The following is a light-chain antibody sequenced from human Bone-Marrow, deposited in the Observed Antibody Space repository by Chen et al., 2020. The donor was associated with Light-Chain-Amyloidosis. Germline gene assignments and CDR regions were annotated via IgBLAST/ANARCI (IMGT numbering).Light chain of an antibody. V-gene: IGKV2-30*01. CDR3: MQATHWPYT. J-gene: IGKJ2*01. Sequence: DVVMTQSPLSLPVTLGQPASISCRSSQSLVNSDGNTYLNWFQQRPGQPPRRLIYMISNRDSGVPDRFSGSGSGTDFTLKISRVEAEDVGTYSCMQATHWPYTVGQGTKLEIK. CDR1: QSLVNSDGNTY. CDR2: MIS.